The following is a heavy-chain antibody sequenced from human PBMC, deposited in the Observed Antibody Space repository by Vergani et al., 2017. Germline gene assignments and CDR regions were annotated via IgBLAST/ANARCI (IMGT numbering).Heavy chain of an antibody. Sequence: QVQLVESGGGVVQPGRSLRLSCAASGFTFNQYGMHWVRQAPGKGLEWVAVTWYDGNNKQYADSVKGRFTISRDNSKSTMYLQMNRLRDEDTGVYYCAKDLRLLYNRFDPWGKGTLVTVSS. CDR1: GFTFNQYG. CDR3: AKDLRLLYNRFDP. V-gene: IGHV3-33*06. J-gene: IGHJ5*01. CDR2: TWYDGNNK. D-gene: IGHD1-14*01.